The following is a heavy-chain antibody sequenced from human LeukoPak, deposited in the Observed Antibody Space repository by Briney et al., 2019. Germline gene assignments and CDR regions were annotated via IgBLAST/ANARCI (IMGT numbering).Heavy chain of an antibody. CDR3: ARDPAELLSSAFDI. CDR2: IIPIFGTA. CDR1: GGTFSSYA. D-gene: IGHD2-2*01. Sequence: SVKVSCKASGGTFSSYAISWVRQAPGLGLEWMGRIIPIFGTANYAQKFQGRVTITTDESTSTAYMELSSLRSEDTAVYYCARDPAELLSSAFDIWGQGTMVTVSS. V-gene: IGHV1-69*05. J-gene: IGHJ3*02.